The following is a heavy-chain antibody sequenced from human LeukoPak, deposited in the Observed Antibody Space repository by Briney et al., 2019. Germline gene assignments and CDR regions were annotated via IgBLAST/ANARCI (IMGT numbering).Heavy chain of an antibody. CDR2: INHSGST. CDR3: AGGGGYCSSTSCYYYYYGMDV. CDR1: GGSFSGYY. Sequence: PSETLSLTCAVYGGSFSGYYWSWIRQPPGKGLEWIGEINHSGSTNYNPSLKSRVTISVDTSKNQFSLKLSSVTAADTAVYYCAGGGGYCSSTSCYYYYYGMDVWGQGTTVTISS. V-gene: IGHV4-34*01. D-gene: IGHD2-2*01. J-gene: IGHJ6*02.